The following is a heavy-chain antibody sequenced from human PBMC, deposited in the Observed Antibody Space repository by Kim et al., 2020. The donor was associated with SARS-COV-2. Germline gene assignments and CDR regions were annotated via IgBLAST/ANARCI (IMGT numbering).Heavy chain of an antibody. CDR3: TKDHNWNYLGVF. D-gene: IGHD1-7*01. Sequence: GGSLRLSCAASRFTVSTYAMSWVRQAPGKGLEWVSAISSSGGSTYYADSVKGRFTISRDNSKNTLYLQMNSLRAEDTAVYYCTKDHNWNYLGVFWGQGSLVTVSS. V-gene: IGHV3-23*01. CDR1: RFTVSTYA. CDR2: ISSSGGST. J-gene: IGHJ4*02.